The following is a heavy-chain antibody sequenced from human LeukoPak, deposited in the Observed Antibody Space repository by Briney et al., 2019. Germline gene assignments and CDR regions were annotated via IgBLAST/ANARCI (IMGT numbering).Heavy chain of an antibody. V-gene: IGHV3-21*01. J-gene: IGHJ4*02. D-gene: IGHD3-22*01. CDR3: ARDGYYDSSGYHTPFFDY. CDR1: GFTFSSYS. CDR2: ISSSSSYI. Sequence: GGSLRLSCAASGFTFSSYSMNWVRQAPGKGLEWVSSISSSSSYIYYADSVKGRFTISRDNAKNSLYLQMNSLRGEDTAVYYCARDGYYDSSGYHTPFFDYWGQGTLVTVSS.